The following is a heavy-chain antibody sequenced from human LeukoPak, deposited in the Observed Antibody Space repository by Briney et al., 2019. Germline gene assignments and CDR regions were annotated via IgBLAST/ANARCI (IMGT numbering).Heavy chain of an antibody. V-gene: IGHV4-59*08. Sequence: PSETLSLTCTVSGGSISSYYWSWIRQPPGKGLEWIGYISYSGSTNYNPSLKSRVTISTDTSTNQFSLKLRSVTAADTAIYYCARQGYDILTGYIDAFDIWGQGTMVTVSS. CDR3: ARQGYDILTGYIDAFDI. D-gene: IGHD3-9*01. J-gene: IGHJ3*02. CDR1: GGSISSYY. CDR2: ISYSGST.